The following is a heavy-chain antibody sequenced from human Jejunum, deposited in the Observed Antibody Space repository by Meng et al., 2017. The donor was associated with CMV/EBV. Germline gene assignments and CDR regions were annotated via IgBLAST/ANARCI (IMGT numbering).Heavy chain of an antibody. Sequence: HVQVQESGPGVVKPSETLPLACTVSGGSFTTYYWSWIRQRAGKGLEWIGRIITSGSTNYNPSLRSRVIMSVDTSKNQFFLKLRSVTAADTAVYFCAKGYGNSFEYWGQGSLVTVSS. CDR2: IITSGST. J-gene: IGHJ4*02. D-gene: IGHD3-16*01. V-gene: IGHV4-4*07. CDR1: GGSFTTYY. CDR3: AKGYGNSFEY.